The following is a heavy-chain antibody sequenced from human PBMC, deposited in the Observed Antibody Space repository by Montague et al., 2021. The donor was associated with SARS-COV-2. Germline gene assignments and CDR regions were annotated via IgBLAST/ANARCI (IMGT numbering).Heavy chain of an antibody. CDR3: ARGKGTIFAVLIMLPAAGAIDI. V-gene: IGHV4-34*01. Sequence: SETLSLTCAVYGGSFSDYSWTWIRQPPGKGLELIGEINRSGSRNYNPSLKSQVTISVDTSKNQFSLKMTSVTAADTAQYYCARGKGTIFAVLIMLPAAGAIDIWGQGTTVTVSS. J-gene: IGHJ3*02. D-gene: IGHD3-3*01. CDR2: INRSGSR. CDR1: GGSFSDYS.